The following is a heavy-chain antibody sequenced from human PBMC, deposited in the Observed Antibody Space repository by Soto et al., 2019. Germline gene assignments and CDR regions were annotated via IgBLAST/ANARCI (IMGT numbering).Heavy chain of an antibody. CDR3: ARQRTTVATQAYFDH. J-gene: IGHJ4*02. D-gene: IGHD2-21*02. Sequence: SETLSLTCTVSGESISSSSYYWGWIRQPPGKGLEWIGSIYYSGRTYYNPSFKSRVTISIDTSKNQFSLKLSSVTATDTAVYYCARQRTTVATQAYFDHWGQGALVTVSS. CDR2: IYYSGRT. V-gene: IGHV4-39*01. CDR1: GESISSSSYY.